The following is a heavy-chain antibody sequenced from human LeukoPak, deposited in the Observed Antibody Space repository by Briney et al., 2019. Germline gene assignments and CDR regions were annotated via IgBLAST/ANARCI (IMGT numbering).Heavy chain of an antibody. CDR2: IYYSGST. CDR3: ASRAAAGSFDY. CDR1: GGSISSYY. D-gene: IGHD6-13*01. J-gene: IGHJ4*02. V-gene: IGHV4-59*08. Sequence: RASETLSFTCTVSGGSISSYYWSWIRQPPGKGLEWIGYIYYSGSTNYNPSLKSRVTISVDTSKNQFSLKLSSVTAADTAVYYCASRAAAGSFDYWGQGTLVTVSS.